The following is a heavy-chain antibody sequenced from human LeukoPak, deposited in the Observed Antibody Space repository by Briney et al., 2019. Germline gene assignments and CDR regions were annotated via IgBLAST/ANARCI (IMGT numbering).Heavy chain of an antibody. J-gene: IGHJ3*02. CDR3: ARDRRGLDAFDI. CDR1: GDSLSSGYYY. Sequence: SETLSLTCTVSGDSLSSGYYYWSWIRQPPGTGLEWIGYIYYNGDTYYNPSLKSRVTISIDRSENQFSLKLNSVTAADTAVYYCARDRRGLDAFDIWGQGTMVTVSS. CDR2: IYYNGDT. V-gene: IGHV4-30-2*01.